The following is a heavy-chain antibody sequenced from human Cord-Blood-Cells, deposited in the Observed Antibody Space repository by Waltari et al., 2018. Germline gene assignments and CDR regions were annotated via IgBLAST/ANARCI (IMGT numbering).Heavy chain of an antibody. CDR3: AKAPNPGNWFDP. Sequence: CAASGFTFSSYGMHWVRQAPGKGLEGVAFIRYDGSNKYYADSVKSRFTISRDNSKNTLYLQMISLRAEDTAVYYCAKAPNPGNWFDPWGQGTLVTVSS. CDR2: IRYDGSNK. CDR1: GFTFSSYG. J-gene: IGHJ5*02. V-gene: IGHV3-30*02.